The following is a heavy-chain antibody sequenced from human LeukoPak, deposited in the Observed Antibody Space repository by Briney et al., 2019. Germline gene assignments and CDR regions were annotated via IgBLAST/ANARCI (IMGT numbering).Heavy chain of an antibody. J-gene: IGHJ6*03. CDR1: GLTFGFFT. CDR3: AKGKSGSYYSYMDV. Sequence: GGSLSLSCEASGLTFGFFTMTWARQAPGQGLEWVSSISDGGSEIYYADSVKGRFAVSRDDAKNSLSLQMNSLRVEDTAIYYCAKGKSGSYYSYMDVWGKGTTVTVSS. CDR2: ISDGGSEI. V-gene: IGHV3-21*04.